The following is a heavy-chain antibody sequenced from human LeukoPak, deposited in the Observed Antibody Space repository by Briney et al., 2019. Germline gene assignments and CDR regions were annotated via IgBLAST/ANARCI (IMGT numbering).Heavy chain of an antibody. Sequence: GGSLRLSCAASGFTFSSYGMHWVRQAPGKGLEWVAVISYDGSNKYYADSVKGRFTISRDNSKNTLYLQMNSLRAEDTAVYYCAKCKVPAATYYYYYYGMDVWGKRTTVTVSS. D-gene: IGHD2-2*01. CDR2: ISYDGSNK. CDR1: GFTFSSYG. V-gene: IGHV3-30*18. CDR3: AKCKVPAATYYYYYYGMDV. J-gene: IGHJ6*04.